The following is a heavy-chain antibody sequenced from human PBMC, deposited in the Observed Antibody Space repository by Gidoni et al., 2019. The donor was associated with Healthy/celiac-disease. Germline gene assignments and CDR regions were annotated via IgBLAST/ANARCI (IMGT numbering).Heavy chain of an antibody. CDR1: GGSFSGYY. V-gene: IGHV4-34*01. D-gene: IGHD6-13*01. J-gene: IGHJ4*02. Sequence: QVQLQQWGAGLLKPSETLSLTCAVYGGSFSGYYWSWIRQPPGKGLEWIGEINHSGSTNYNPSLKSLVTISVDTSKNQFSLKLSSVTAADTAVYYCARGGGIAAAGTGLIDYWGQGTLVTVSS. CDR3: ARGGGIAAAGTGLIDY. CDR2: INHSGST.